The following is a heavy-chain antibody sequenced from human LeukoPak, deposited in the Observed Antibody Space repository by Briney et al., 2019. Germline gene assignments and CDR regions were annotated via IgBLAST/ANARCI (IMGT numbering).Heavy chain of an antibody. CDR1: GYTFTSYG. J-gene: IGHJ6*02. D-gene: IGHD5-12*01. CDR3: ARVGYSGYDLDYYYGMDV. CDR2: ISAYNGNT. Sequence: GASVKVSCKATGYTFTSYGISWVRQAPGQGLEWMGWISAYNGNTNYAQKLQGRVTMTTDTSTSTAYMELRSLRSDDTAVYYCARVGYSGYDLDYYYGMDVWGQGTTVTVSS. V-gene: IGHV1-18*01.